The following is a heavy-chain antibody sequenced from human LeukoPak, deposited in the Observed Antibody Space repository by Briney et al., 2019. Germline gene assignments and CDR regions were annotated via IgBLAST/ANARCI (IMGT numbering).Heavy chain of an antibody. J-gene: IGHJ4*02. D-gene: IGHD3-10*01. CDR1: GFTFSTHE. CDR2: ISSDGSTR. Sequence: GGPLRLSCAVSGFTFSTHEMNWVRQAPGKGLEWVSYISSDGSTRYYADSVKGRFTISRDNAKNSLYLQMSRLRGEDTAVYYCARGDDSGITSWVFDYWGQGTLVTVSS. V-gene: IGHV3-48*03. CDR3: ARGDDSGITSWVFDY.